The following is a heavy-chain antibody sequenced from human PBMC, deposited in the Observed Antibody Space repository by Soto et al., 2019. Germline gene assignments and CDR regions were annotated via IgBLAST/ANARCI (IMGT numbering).Heavy chain of an antibody. J-gene: IGHJ4*02. Sequence: EVQRLESGGGLVQPGGSLRLSCAASGFTFSSYAMSWVRQAPGKGLEWVSAISGSGGSTYYADSVKGRFTISRDNSKNTLYLQMNSLRAEESAVYYCAKEGGYCSSTSCYTGYFDYWGQGTLVTVSS. CDR1: GFTFSSYA. V-gene: IGHV3-23*01. CDR3: AKEGGYCSSTSCYTGYFDY. D-gene: IGHD2-2*02. CDR2: ISGSGGST.